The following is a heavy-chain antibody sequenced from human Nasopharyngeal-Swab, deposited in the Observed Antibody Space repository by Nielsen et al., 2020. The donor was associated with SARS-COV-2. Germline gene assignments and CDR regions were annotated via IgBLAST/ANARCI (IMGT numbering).Heavy chain of an antibody. D-gene: IGHD6-13*01. V-gene: IGHV3-74*01. Sequence: VRQAPGKGLVWVSRINSDGSSTSYADSVKGRFTISRDNAKNMLYLQMNSLRAEDTAVYYCARGGYSSSWYQLDYWGQGTLVTVSS. J-gene: IGHJ4*02. CDR2: INSDGSST. CDR3: ARGGYSSSWYQLDY.